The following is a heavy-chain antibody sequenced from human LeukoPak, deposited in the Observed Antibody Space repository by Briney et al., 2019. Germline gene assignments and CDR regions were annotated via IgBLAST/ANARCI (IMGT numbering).Heavy chain of an antibody. J-gene: IGHJ4*02. V-gene: IGHV4-38-2*02. CDR1: GYSISSGYY. Sequence: SETLSLTCTVSGYSISSGYYWGWIRQPPGKGLKWIGSISHSGSTYYNPSLKSRVTISVDTSKNQFSLKLSSVAAADTAVYYCARASYSYDINGWVPFDYWGQGTLVTVSS. D-gene: IGHD3-22*01. CDR3: ARASYSYDINGWVPFDY. CDR2: ISHSGST.